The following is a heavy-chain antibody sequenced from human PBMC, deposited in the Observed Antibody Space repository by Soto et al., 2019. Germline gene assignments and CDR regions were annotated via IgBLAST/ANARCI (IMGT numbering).Heavy chain of an antibody. Sequence: QPGGSLRLSCAASGFTFSSYAMHWVRQAPGKGLEWVAVISYDGSNKYYADSVKGRFTISRDNSKNTLYLQMNSLRAEDTAVYYCAGDAGYYGDYTVYWGQGTLVTVSS. D-gene: IGHD4-17*01. CDR3: AGDAGYYGDYTVY. CDR2: ISYDGSNK. J-gene: IGHJ4*02. V-gene: IGHV3-30-3*01. CDR1: GFTFSSYA.